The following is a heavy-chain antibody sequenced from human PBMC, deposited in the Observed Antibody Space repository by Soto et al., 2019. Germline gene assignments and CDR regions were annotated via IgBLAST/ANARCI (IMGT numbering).Heavy chain of an antibody. CDR3: AGGGAKVRGDYFDY. Sequence: SVKVSCTASGGTFSSYAISWVRQAPGQGLEWMGGIIPIFGTANYAQKFQGRVTITADESTSTAYMELSSLRSEDTAEYYCAGGGAKVRGDYFDYWGQGILVTVSA. V-gene: IGHV1-69*13. D-gene: IGHD3-10*01. J-gene: IGHJ4*02. CDR2: IIPIFGTA. CDR1: GGTFSSYA.